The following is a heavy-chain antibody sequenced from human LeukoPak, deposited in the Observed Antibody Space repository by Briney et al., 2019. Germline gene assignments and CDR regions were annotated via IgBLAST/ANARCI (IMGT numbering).Heavy chain of an antibody. CDR3: ARAVSYWQFDY. CDR1: GGSISSYY. CDR2: LYYSGST. V-gene: IGHV4-59*01. Sequence: PSETLSLTCTVSGGSISSYYWSWIRQPPGKGLEWIGYLYYSGSTNYNPSLKSRVTISVDTSKNQFSLKLSSVTAADTAVYYCARAVSYWQFDYWGQGTLVTVSS. D-gene: IGHD2-15*01. J-gene: IGHJ4*02.